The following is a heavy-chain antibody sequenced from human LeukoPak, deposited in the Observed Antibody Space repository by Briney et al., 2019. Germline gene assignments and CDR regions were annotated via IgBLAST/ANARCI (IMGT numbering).Heavy chain of an antibody. J-gene: IGHJ4*02. CDR2: INPNSGGT. CDR3: ARGQKYSSGWYGGY. CDR1: GYTFTGYY. D-gene: IGHD6-19*01. Sequence: ASVKVSCKASGYTFTGYYMHWVRQAPGQGLEWMGWINPNSGGTNSVQKFQGRVTMTRDTSISTAYMELSRLRSDDTAVYYCARGQKYSSGWYGGYWGQGTLVTVSS. V-gene: IGHV1-2*02.